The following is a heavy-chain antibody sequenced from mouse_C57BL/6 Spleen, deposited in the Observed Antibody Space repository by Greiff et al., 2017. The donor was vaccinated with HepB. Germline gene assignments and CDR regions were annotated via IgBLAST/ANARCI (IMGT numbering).Heavy chain of an antibody. V-gene: IGHV5-9-1*02. CDR2: ISSGGDYI. J-gene: IGHJ4*01. Sequence: EVQGVESGAGLVKPGGSLKLSCAASGFTFSSYAMSWVRQTPEKRLEWVAYISSGGDYIYYADTVKGRFTISRDNARNTLYLQMSSLKSEDTAMYYCTRDPYYYGSSYGAMDYWGQGTSVTVSS. CDR3: TRDPYYYGSSYGAMDY. D-gene: IGHD1-1*01. CDR1: GFTFSSYA.